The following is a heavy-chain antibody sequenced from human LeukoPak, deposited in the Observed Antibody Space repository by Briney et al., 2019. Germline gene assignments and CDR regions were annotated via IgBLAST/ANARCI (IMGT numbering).Heavy chain of an antibody. Sequence: KPSETLSLTCNVSGGSISDYYRSWIRQPAGRGLEWVGRIYTTGSTNYNPSLKSRVTMSVDTSKNQFSLNMTSVTAADTAMYYCARDSNGDRAFDMWGQGTMVTVSP. CDR3: ARDSNGDRAFDM. V-gene: IGHV4-4*07. J-gene: IGHJ3*02. D-gene: IGHD4-17*01. CDR2: IYTTGST. CDR1: GGSISDYY.